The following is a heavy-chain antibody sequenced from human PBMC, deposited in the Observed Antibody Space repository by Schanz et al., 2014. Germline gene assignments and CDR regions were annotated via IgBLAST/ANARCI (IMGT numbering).Heavy chain of an antibody. CDR1: TSLFSRSV. CDR3: AKDHAGSDILTALGN. CDR2: MWNDGIKT. V-gene: IGHV3-33*06. J-gene: IGHJ4*02. D-gene: IGHD3-9*01. Sequence: DLEESGGGVVQPGRSLTLSCAVSTSLFSRSVIHWVRQAPGKGLEWVAVMWNDGIKTHYADSGKGRFTISRDNSKNTLYLQMNSLRAEDTAVYYCAKDHAGSDILTALGNWGQGTLVTVSS.